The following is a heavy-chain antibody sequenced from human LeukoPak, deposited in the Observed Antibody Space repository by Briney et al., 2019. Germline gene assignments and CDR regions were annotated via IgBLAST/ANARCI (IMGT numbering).Heavy chain of an antibody. CDR2: IRSKAYGGTT. D-gene: IGHD4-17*01. CDR3: TRVPTTVTTGYYFDY. V-gene: IGHV3-49*04. CDR1: GFTFGDYA. J-gene: IGHJ4*02. Sequence: GGSLRLSCTASGFTFGDYAMSWVRQAPGKGLEGVGFIRSKAYGGTTEYAASVKGRFTISRDDSKSIAYLQVNSLKTEDTAVYYCTRVPTTVTTGYYFDYWGQGTLVTVSS.